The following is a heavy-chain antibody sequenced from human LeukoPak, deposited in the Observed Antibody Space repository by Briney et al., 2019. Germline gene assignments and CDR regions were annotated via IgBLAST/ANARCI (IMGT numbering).Heavy chain of an antibody. CDR2: FDPEDGET. Sequence: ASVKVSCKVSGYTLTELSMHWVRQAPGKGLEWMGGFDPEDGETIYAQKFQGRVTMTEDTSTDTAYMELSSLRSEDTAVYYCATVRSLVIFWDAFDIWGQGTMVTVSS. D-gene: IGHD3-9*01. CDR3: ATVRSLVIFWDAFDI. J-gene: IGHJ3*02. CDR1: GYTLTELS. V-gene: IGHV1-24*01.